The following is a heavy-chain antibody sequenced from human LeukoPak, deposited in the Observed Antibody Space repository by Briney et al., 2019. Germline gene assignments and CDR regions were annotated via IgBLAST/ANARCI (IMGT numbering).Heavy chain of an antibody. D-gene: IGHD4-23*01. CDR1: GFTFSSYA. J-gene: IGHJ4*02. Sequence: GGSLRPSCAASGFTFSSYAVTWVRQAPGKGLEWVSGISGSGSGTYYADSVKGRFTISRDNSKTTLYLQMNSLRAEDTALYYCVKYTGNSILVRFDYWGQGTLVTVSS. CDR3: VKYTGNSILVRFDY. V-gene: IGHV3-23*01. CDR2: ISGSGSGT.